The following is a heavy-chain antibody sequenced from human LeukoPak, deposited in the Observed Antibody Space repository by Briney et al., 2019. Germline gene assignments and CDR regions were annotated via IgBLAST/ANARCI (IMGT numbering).Heavy chain of an antibody. D-gene: IGHD3-16*01. J-gene: IGHJ4*02. CDR2: ISSSSSYI. V-gene: IGHV3-21*01. Sequence: GGSMRLSSAASGFTFSSYSMNWDRQAPGKWLEWVSSISSSSSYIYYADSVKGRFTISRDNAKKSLYLQMNSLRAEDTAVYYCAEGEAGFRGQGTLVTVSS. CDR3: AEGEAGF. CDR1: GFTFSSYS.